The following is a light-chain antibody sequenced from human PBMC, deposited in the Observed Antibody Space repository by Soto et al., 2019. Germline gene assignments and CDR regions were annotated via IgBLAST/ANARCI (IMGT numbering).Light chain of an antibody. J-gene: IGLJ1*01. Sequence: QSVLTQPASVSGSPGQSITIPCSGTGSDIGAYNYVAWYQQFPGKTPKLIIYEVYNRPSGVSSRFSGSKSGNTASLTISGLQAEDEADYYCISYTGSSTSYVFGTGTKVTVL. CDR3: ISYTGSSTSYV. V-gene: IGLV2-14*01. CDR1: GSDIGAYNY. CDR2: EVY.